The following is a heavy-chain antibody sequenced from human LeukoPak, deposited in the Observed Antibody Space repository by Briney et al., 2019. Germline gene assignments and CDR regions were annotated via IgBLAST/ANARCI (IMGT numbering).Heavy chain of an antibody. CDR1: GGSISNNY. CDR3: ARADSSSWYYFDY. J-gene: IGHJ4*02. CDR2: IYYTGGT. D-gene: IGHD6-13*01. Sequence: SETLSLTCTVSGGSISNNYWSWIRQPPGKELEWIGTIYYTGGTYYNPSLKSRVTISIDRSTNQFSLKLSSVTAADTALYFCARADSSSWYYFDYWGQGTLVTVSS. V-gene: IGHV4-59*12.